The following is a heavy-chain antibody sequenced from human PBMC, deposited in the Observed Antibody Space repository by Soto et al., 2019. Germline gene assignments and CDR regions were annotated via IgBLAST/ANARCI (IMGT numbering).Heavy chain of an antibody. J-gene: IGHJ4*02. Sequence: SETLSLTCTVSGGSTSNYYWSWIRQPPGKGLEWIGYVHDSGTTYYNPSLKSRVTISLDPSKNHFSLKLTSVTAADTAMYYCARAVNDFWSGFSYYFDFWGQGNMVTVSS. CDR3: ARAVNDFWSGFSYYFDF. D-gene: IGHD3-3*01. CDR1: GGSTSNYY. CDR2: VHDSGTT. V-gene: IGHV4-59*01.